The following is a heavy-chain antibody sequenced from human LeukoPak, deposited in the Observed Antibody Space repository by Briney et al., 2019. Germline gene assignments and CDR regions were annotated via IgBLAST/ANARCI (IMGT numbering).Heavy chain of an antibody. CDR1: GGSISGSNYY. CDR2: IYYSGST. D-gene: IGHD6-6*01. J-gene: IGHJ4*02. CDR3: ARHSSAARPNFDY. V-gene: IGHV4-39*01. Sequence: SETLSLTCTVSGGSISGSNYYWGWIRQPPGKGLEWIGSIYYSGSTYYNPSLKSRVTISVDTSKNQFSLEVTSMTAADTAVYYCARHSSAARPNFDYWGQGTLVTVSS.